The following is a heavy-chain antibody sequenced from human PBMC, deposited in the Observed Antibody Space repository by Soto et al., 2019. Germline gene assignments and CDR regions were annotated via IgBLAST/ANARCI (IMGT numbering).Heavy chain of an antibody. CDR1: GFSLSTSGMC. CDR3: ARGYSSSSSFDY. D-gene: IGHD6-6*01. CDR2: IDWDDDK. Sequence: SGPTLVNPTQPLTLTCTFSGFSLSTSGMCVSWIRQPPGKALEWLALIDWDDDKYYSTSLKTRLTISKDTSKNQVVLTMTNMDPVDTATYYCARGYSSSSSFDYWGQGTLVTVSS. V-gene: IGHV2-70*01. J-gene: IGHJ4*02.